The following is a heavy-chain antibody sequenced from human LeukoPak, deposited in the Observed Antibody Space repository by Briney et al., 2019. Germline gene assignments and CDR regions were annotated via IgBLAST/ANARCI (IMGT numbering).Heavy chain of an antibody. D-gene: IGHD3-22*01. Sequence: ASVKVSCKASGYTFTSYGISWVRQAPGQGLEWMGWISAYNGNTNYAQKLQGRVTMTTDTSTSTAYMELRSLRSDDTAVYYCARAPIQITYYYDSSGYPPFDYWGQGTLVTVSS. CDR2: ISAYNGNT. J-gene: IGHJ4*02. V-gene: IGHV1-18*01. CDR1: GYTFTSYG. CDR3: ARAPIQITYYYDSSGYPPFDY.